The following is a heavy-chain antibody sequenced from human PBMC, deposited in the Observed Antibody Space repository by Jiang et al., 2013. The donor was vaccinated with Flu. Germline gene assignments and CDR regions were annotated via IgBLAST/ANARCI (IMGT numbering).Heavy chain of an antibody. CDR2: ISGSGGST. CDR3: AKGIGMDDYVWGSYRGGFDY. D-gene: IGHD3-16*02. V-gene: IGHV3-23*04. CDR1: GFTFSSYA. J-gene: IGHJ4*02. Sequence: QLVESGGGLVQPGGSLRLSCAASGFTFSSYAMSWVRQAPGKGLEWVSAISGSGGSTYYADSVKGRFTISRDNSKNTLYLQMNSLRAEDTAVYYCAKGIGMDDYVWGSYRGGFDYWGQGTLVTVSS.